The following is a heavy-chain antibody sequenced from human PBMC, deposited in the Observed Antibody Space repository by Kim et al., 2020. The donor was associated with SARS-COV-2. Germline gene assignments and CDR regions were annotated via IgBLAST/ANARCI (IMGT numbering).Heavy chain of an antibody. Sequence: SETLSLTCAVYGGSFSGYYWSWIRQPPGKGLEWIGEINHSGSTNYNPSLKSRVTISVDTSKNQFSLKLSSVTAADTAVYYCARDLSNFKSLNYYGSGSSRGVFDYWGQGTLVTVSS. V-gene: IGHV4-34*01. CDR1: GGSFSGYY. CDR3: ARDLSNFKSLNYYGSGSSRGVFDY. CDR2: INHSGST. D-gene: IGHD3-10*01. J-gene: IGHJ4*02.